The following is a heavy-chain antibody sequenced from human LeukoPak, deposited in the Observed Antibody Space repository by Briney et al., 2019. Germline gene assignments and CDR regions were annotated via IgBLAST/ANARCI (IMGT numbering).Heavy chain of an antibody. CDR1: GGSISSSSYY. V-gene: IGHV4-39*01. D-gene: IGHD2-2*01. CDR2: IYYSGST. CDR3: ARRYCGSTSCYVA. J-gene: IGHJ5*02. Sequence: SETLSLTCTVSGGSISSSSYYWGWIRQPPGKGLEWIGSIYYSGSTYYNPSLKSRVTISVDTSKNQFSLKLSSVTAADTAVYYCARRYCGSTSCYVAWGQGTLVTVSS.